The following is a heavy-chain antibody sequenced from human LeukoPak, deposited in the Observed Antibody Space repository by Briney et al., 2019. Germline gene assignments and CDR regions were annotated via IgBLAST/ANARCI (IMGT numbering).Heavy chain of an antibody. Sequence: ASVKVSCKASGDSFTSYDINWVRQATGEGLEWMGWMNPNSGNTGYAQKFQGRVTMTRNTSISTAYMELSSLRSEDTAVYYCARGVRMRFDPWGQGTLVTVSS. V-gene: IGHV1-8*01. D-gene: IGHD3-10*01. CDR3: ARGVRMRFDP. CDR1: GDSFTSYD. J-gene: IGHJ5*02. CDR2: MNPNSGNT.